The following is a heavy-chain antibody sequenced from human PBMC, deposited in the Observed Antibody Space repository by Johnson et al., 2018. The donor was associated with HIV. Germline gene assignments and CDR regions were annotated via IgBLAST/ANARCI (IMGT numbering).Heavy chain of an antibody. CDR1: GFAFSSFD. CDR2: IGTAGDT. J-gene: IGHJ3*02. Sequence: MQLVESGGGVVQPGRSLRLSCAASGFAFSSFDMRWVRQATGKGLEWVSAIGTAGDTYYPGSVKGRFTISRENAKNSLYLQMNSLRAGDTAVYYCASSITGAHRGAFDIWGQGTMVTVSS. CDR3: ASSITGAHRGAFDI. V-gene: IGHV3-13*01. D-gene: IGHD1-20*01.